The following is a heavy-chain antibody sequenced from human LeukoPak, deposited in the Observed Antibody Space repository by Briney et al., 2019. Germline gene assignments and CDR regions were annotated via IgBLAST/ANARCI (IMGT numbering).Heavy chain of an antibody. CDR1: GFTFSSYA. CDR2: ISSDEGST. CDR3: PRVRSGYYTDY. V-gene: IGHV3-64*01. Sequence: PGGSLRLSCSASGFTFSSYAMYWVRQAPGRGLEYVSAISSDEGSTYYANSVKGRFTISRDNSKNTLYLQMGSLRAEDMAVYYCPRVRSGYYTDYCGQGTLVTVSS. D-gene: IGHD3-3*01. J-gene: IGHJ4*02.